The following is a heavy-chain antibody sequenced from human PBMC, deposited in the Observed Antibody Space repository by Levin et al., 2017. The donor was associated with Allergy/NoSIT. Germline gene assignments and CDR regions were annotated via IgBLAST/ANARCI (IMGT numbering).Heavy chain of an antibody. D-gene: IGHD3-10*01. CDR3: AKDEAYGSGSYVHAFDI. V-gene: IGHV3-30*18. CDR2: ISYDGSNK. J-gene: IGHJ3*02. Sequence: QPGGSLRLSCAASGFTFSSYGMHWVRQAPGKGLEWVAVISYDGSNKYYADSVKGRFTISRDNSKNTLYLQMNSLRAEDTAVYYCAKDEAYGSGSYVHAFDIWGQGTMVTVSS. CDR1: GFTFSSYG.